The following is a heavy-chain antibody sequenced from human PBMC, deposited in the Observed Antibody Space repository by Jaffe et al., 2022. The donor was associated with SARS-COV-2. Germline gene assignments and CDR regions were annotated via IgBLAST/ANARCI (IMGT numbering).Heavy chain of an antibody. V-gene: IGHV4-30-4*01. CDR3: ARAPYSSSWEGFNWFDP. CDR1: GGSISSGDYY. CDR2: IYYSGST. J-gene: IGHJ5*02. D-gene: IGHD6-13*01. Sequence: QVQLQESGPGLVKPSQTLSLTCTVSGGSISSGDYYWSWIRQPPGKGLEWIGYIYYSGSTYYNPSLKSRVTISVDTSKNQFSLKLSSVTAADTAVYYCARAPYSSSWEGFNWFDPWGQGTLVTVSS.